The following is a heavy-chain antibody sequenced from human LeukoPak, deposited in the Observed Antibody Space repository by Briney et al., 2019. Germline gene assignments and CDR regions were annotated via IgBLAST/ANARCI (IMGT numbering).Heavy chain of an antibody. V-gene: IGHV5-51*01. CDR2: IYPRDSDN. CDR3: ARAHSATLAWFDP. Sequence: GASLQISCKGSGSSFDSYWTAWLRPTPGKGLEWMGIIYPRDSDNNYNPSFQGQVSISADKSISTASLQWSSLQASATAIYYCARAHSATLAWFDPWGQGAPVTVSS. D-gene: IGHD6-25*01. J-gene: IGHJ5*02. CDR1: GSSFDSYW.